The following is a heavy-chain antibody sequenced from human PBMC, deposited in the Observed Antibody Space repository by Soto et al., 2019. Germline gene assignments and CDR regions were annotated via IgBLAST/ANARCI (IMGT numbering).Heavy chain of an antibody. CDR3: ALDGGGDDY. Sequence: QVQLVQSGAEVKKPGSSVKVSCKASGGTFSSYAISWVRQAPGQGLEWMGGIIPIFGTANYAQKFQGRVTITADESTSTAYMGLGSLGSDATAVHYCALDGGGDDYWGQGTLVTVSS. CDR2: IIPIFGTA. V-gene: IGHV1-69*01. J-gene: IGHJ4*02. D-gene: IGHD3-16*01. CDR1: GGTFSSYA.